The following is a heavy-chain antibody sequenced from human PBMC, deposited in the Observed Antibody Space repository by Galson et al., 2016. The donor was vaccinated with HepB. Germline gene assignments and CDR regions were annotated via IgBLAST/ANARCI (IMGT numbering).Heavy chain of an antibody. J-gene: IGHJ3*02. CDR3: AKDYSDSSGYYWGDAFDI. CDR2: INWNSHNI. D-gene: IGHD3-22*01. Sequence: SLRLSCAASGFTFDDSAMHWVRQAPGKGLEWVSGINWNSHNIGYADSVKGRFTISRDNAKNSLFLQMNSLRAEDTAFYYCAKDYSDSSGYYWGDAFDIWGQGAMVTVSS. V-gene: IGHV3-9*01. CDR1: GFTFDDSA.